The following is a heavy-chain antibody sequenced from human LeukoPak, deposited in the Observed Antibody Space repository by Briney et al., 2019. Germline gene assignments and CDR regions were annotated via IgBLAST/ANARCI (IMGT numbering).Heavy chain of an antibody. Sequence: GGSLRLSCAASGFTFSSYAMHWVRQAPGKGLEWVAVISYDGSNKYYADSVKGRFTISRDNSKNTLYLQMNSLRAEDTAVYYCARAQQLVQVDYWGQGTLVTVSS. CDR3: ARAQQLVQVDY. D-gene: IGHD6-13*01. J-gene: IGHJ4*02. CDR2: ISYDGSNK. V-gene: IGHV3-30-3*01. CDR1: GFTFSSYA.